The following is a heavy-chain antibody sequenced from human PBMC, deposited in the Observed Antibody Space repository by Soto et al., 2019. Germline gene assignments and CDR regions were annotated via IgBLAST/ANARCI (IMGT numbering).Heavy chain of an antibody. Sequence: EVQLVESGGGLVQPGGSLRLSCAASGLTFSSYSMNWVRQAPGKGLEWVSYISSSSSTIYYADSVKGRFTISRDNAKNSLYLQMTSLRAEDTAVYFCARHPERIAEIGWFDPWGQGTLVTVSS. CDR2: ISSSSSTI. J-gene: IGHJ5*02. CDR1: GLTFSSYS. CDR3: ARHPERIAEIGWFDP. D-gene: IGHD6-13*01. V-gene: IGHV3-48*01.